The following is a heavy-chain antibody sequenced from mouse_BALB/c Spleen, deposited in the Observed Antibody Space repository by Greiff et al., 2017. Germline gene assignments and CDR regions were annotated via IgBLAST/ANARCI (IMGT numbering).Heavy chain of an antibody. CDR3: ARHLLWLGVLYYAMDY. D-gene: IGHD2-2*01. V-gene: IGHV5-6*01. J-gene: IGHJ2*01. Sequence: EVKLMESGGDLVKPGGSLKLSCAASGFTFSSYGMSWVRQTPDKRLEWVATISSGGSYTYYPDSVKGRFTISRDNAKNTLYLQMSSLKSEDTAMYYCARHLLWLGVLYYAMDYWGQGTTLTVSS. CDR2: ISSGGSYT. CDR1: GFTFSSYG.